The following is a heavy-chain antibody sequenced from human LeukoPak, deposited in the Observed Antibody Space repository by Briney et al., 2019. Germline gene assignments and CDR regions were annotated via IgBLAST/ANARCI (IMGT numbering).Heavy chain of an antibody. CDR1: GGTFSSYA. Sequence: ASVKVSCKASGGTFSSYAISWVRQAPGQGLEWMGGIIPIFGTANYAQKFQGRVTITADKSTSTAYMELSSLRSEDTAVYYCARDYGDYVRSFDYWGQGTLVTVSS. CDR2: IIPIFGTA. J-gene: IGHJ4*02. D-gene: IGHD4-17*01. V-gene: IGHV1-69*06. CDR3: ARDYGDYVRSFDY.